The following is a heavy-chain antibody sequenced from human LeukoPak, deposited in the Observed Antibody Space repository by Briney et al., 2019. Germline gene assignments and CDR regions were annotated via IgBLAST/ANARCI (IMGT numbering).Heavy chain of an antibody. CDR2: VSYDGSNK. Sequence: GRSLRLSCAASGFTFSSYAMHWVRQAPGKGLEWVAVVSYDGSNKYYADSVKGRFTISRDNSKNTLYLQMNSLRAEDTAVYYCASSMVRGVTYYYYGMDVWGKGTTVTVSS. D-gene: IGHD3-10*01. CDR1: GFTFSSYA. J-gene: IGHJ6*04. CDR3: ASSMVRGVTYYYYGMDV. V-gene: IGHV3-30*04.